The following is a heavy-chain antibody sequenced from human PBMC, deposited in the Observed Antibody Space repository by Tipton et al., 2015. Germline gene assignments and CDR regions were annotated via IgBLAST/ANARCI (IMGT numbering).Heavy chain of an antibody. CDR2: ITTNGYST. CDR3: VKDGYYYDSGGYSPLDY. D-gene: IGHD3-22*01. CDR1: GFTLSRYA. J-gene: IGHJ4*02. Sequence: SLRLSCSASGFTLSRYAMNWVRQAPGKGLEYVSAITTNGYSTYYADSVGGRFTISRDSSKNTLYLQMSSLRAEDTAVYYCVKDGYYYDSGGYSPLDYWGQGTLVTVSS. V-gene: IGHV3-64D*08.